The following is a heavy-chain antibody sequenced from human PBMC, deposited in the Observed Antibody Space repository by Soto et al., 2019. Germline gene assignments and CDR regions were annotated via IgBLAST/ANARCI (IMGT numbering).Heavy chain of an antibody. CDR3: ARPWETVCTSRSCYGPNWFDP. D-gene: IGHD2-2*01. Sequence: GGSLRLSCAASGFPFSDYYMSWVRQAPGKGLEWLSSISSSGSTTHYADSLKGRFTISRDDAKNALYLQMNSLRVEDSAIYYCARPWETVCTSRSCYGPNWFDPWGRGTLVTVAS. CDR1: GFPFSDYY. V-gene: IGHV3-11*01. J-gene: IGHJ5*02. CDR2: ISSSGSTT.